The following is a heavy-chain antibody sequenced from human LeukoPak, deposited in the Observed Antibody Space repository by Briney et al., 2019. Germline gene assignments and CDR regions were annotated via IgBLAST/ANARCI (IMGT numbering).Heavy chain of an antibody. V-gene: IGHV1-24*01. CDR3: ATGPPSQYCSSTSCYYNYFDY. Sequence: ASVKVSCKVSGYTLTELPMHWVRQAPGKGLEWMGGFDPEDGETIYAQKFQGRVTMTEDTSTDTAYMELSSLRSEDTAVYYCATGPPSQYCSSTSCYYNYFDYWGQGTLVTVSS. CDR2: FDPEDGET. J-gene: IGHJ4*02. CDR1: GYTLTELP. D-gene: IGHD2-2*01.